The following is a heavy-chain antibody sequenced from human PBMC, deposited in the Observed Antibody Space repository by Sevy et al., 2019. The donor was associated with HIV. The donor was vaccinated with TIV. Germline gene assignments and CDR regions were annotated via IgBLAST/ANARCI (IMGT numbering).Heavy chain of an antibody. V-gene: IGHV4-59*08. D-gene: IGHD1-26*01. Sequence: SETLSLTCTVSGGSITSLYWNWIRQPPGKGLEWIANIYYNGYINYNPSLKSRVTLSLDTSKNQFSLRLNSVTAADTAMYYCAGENAWGRGYSWGQGTLVTVSS. J-gene: IGHJ4*02. CDR1: GGSITSLY. CDR2: IYYNGYI. CDR3: AGENAWGRGYS.